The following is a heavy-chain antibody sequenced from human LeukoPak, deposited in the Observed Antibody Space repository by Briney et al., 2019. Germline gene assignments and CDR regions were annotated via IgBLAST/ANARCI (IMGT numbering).Heavy chain of an antibody. D-gene: IGHD3-22*01. V-gene: IGHV3-30*02. Sequence: PGGSLRLSCAASGFTFSNFGMHWVRQAPGKGLEWVAFIRYDGSNKYYADSVKGRFTISRDNSKNTLYLQMNSLRVEDTAVYYCAKYAPVTMIVSFRWGQGTLVTVSS. J-gene: IGHJ4*02. CDR2: IRYDGSNK. CDR3: AKYAPVTMIVSFR. CDR1: GFTFSNFG.